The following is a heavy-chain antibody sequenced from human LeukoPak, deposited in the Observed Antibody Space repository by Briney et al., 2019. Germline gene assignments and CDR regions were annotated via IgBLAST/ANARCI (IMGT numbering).Heavy chain of an antibody. D-gene: IGHD4-17*01. J-gene: IGHJ5*02. CDR2: IYYSVST. V-gene: IGHV4-30-4*08. Sequence: SQTLSLTCTVSGGSISSGDYYWSWIRQPPGKGLEWLVYIYYSVSTYYNPSLKSRFTISVDTSKNQFSLKLSSVTAADTAVYYCARSTVTTHNNWFDPWGQGTLVTVFS. CDR3: ARSTVTTHNNWFDP. CDR1: GGSISSGDYY.